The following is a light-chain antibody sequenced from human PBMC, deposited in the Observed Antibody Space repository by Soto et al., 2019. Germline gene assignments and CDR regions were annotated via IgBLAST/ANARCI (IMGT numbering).Light chain of an antibody. V-gene: IGLV2-14*01. CDR2: DVS. CDR1: SSDVGGYNY. J-gene: IGLJ1*01. CDR3: SSYTSSSTYC. Sequence: QSALTQPASVSGSPGQSITISCTGTSSDVGGYNYVSWYQQHPGKAPKLMIYDVSNRPSGLSNRFSGSKSGNTASLTISGLQAEDEADYYGSSYTSSSTYCFGTGTKRTVL.